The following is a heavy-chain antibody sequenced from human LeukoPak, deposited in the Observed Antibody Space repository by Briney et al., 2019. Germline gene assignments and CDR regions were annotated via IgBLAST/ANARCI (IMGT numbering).Heavy chain of an antibody. D-gene: IGHD3-10*01. J-gene: IGHJ4*02. V-gene: IGHV4-39*01. CDR3: ARHRNVLLWFGESATYFDY. Sequence: SETLSLTCTVSGGSISSSSYYWGWIRQPPGKGLEWIGSIYYSGSTYYNPSLKSRVTISVDTSKNQFSLKLSSVTAADTAVYYCARHRNVLLWFGESATYFDYWGQGTLVTVSS. CDR1: GGSISSSSYY. CDR2: IYYSGST.